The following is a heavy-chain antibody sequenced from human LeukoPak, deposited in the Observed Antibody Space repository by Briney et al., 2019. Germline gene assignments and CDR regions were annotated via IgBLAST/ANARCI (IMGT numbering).Heavy chain of an antibody. CDR2: ISSSSSYI. Sequence: PGGSLRLSCAASGFTFSSYSMNWVRQAPGKGLEWVSSISSSSSYIYYADSVKGRFTISRDNSKNTLYVQMNSLRTEDTAVYYCARDLDRFFDYWGQGTLVTVSS. D-gene: IGHD3-3*01. CDR3: ARDLDRFFDY. CDR1: GFTFSSYS. J-gene: IGHJ4*02. V-gene: IGHV3-21*01.